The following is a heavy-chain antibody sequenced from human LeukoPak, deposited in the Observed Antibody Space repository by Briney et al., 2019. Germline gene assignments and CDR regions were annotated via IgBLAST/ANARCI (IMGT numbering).Heavy chain of an antibody. Sequence: SETLSLTCAVYGGSFSGYYWSWLRQRPGKGLEWIGEINHSGSTNYNPSLKSRVTISVDTSKNQFSLKLSSVTAADTAVYYCARGGIAVAADYWGQGTLVTVSS. V-gene: IGHV4-34*01. CDR1: GGSFSGYY. J-gene: IGHJ4*02. D-gene: IGHD6-19*01. CDR2: INHSGST. CDR3: ARGGIAVAADY.